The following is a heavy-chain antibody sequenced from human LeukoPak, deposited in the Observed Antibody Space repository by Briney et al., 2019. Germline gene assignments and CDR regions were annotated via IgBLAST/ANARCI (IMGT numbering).Heavy chain of an antibody. D-gene: IGHD6-13*01. Sequence: SETLSLTCTVTGGSLSSYYWSWIRQPPGKGLEWIGYIYYTGSPNYNPSLKSRVTISVDTSKNQFSLKLSSGTAADTAVYYCARQQLSQLYYFDNWGRGTLVTVSS. CDR2: IYYTGSP. V-gene: IGHV4-59*01. J-gene: IGHJ4*02. CDR3: ARQQLSQLYYFDN. CDR1: GGSLSSYY.